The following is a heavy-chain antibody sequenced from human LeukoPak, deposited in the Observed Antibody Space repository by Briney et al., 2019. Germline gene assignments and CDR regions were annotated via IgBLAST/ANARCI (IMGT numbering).Heavy chain of an antibody. V-gene: IGHV4-34*01. J-gene: IGHJ6*03. CDR3: ARGHPIRFLEWLSPYYMDV. Sequence: SETLSLTCAVYGVSFSGYYWSWIRQPPGKGLEWIGEINHSGSTNYNPSLKSRVTISVDTSKNQSSLKLSSVTAADTAVYYCARGHPIRFLEWLSPYYMDVWGKGTTVTVSS. D-gene: IGHD3-3*01. CDR1: GVSFSGYY. CDR2: INHSGST.